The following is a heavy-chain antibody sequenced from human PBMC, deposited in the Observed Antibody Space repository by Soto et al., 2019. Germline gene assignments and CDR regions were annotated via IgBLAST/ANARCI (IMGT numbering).Heavy chain of an antibody. Sequence: GGSLRLSCAPSGFTFTTYAMSWVRQAPGKGLEWVSSISSGGDTYYADSVKGRFTISRDSSKNTLYLQMNNLRAEDAATYYCAKDYSSGYYAFDIWGRGTMVTVSS. CDR1: GFTFTTYA. J-gene: IGHJ3*02. CDR2: ISSGGDT. V-gene: IGHV3-23*01. D-gene: IGHD3-22*01. CDR3: AKDYSSGYYAFDI.